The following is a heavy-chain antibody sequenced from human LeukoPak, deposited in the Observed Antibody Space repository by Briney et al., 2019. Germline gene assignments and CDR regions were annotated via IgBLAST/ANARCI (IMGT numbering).Heavy chain of an antibody. CDR2: IRSSSSHM. CDR1: GLHYSSYS. CDR3: ARKGLRYFDWPMGGDNWFDP. J-gene: IGHJ5*02. V-gene: IGHV3-21*01. Sequence: GALRLPCVASGLHYSSYSMNRVRQAPGKGLEWVSPIRSSSSHMYYVYLVKGRFTISRDTAKNSLYLQMNSLRAEDTAVYYCARKGLRYFDWPMGGDNWFDPWGQGGLVSV. D-gene: IGHD3-9*01.